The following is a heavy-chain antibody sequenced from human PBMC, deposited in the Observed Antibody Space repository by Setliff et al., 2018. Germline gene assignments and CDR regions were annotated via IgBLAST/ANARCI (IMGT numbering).Heavy chain of an antibody. J-gene: IGHJ4*02. V-gene: IGHV3-48*01. CDR2: VSSGSTAI. CDR3: ASTQRGTASEC. CDR1: GFTLSTYN. Sequence: PGGSLRLSCAASGFTLSTYNMNWVRQAPGKGLEWISFVSSGSTAIYYADSVEGRFTISRDNAKNSLYLQLSSLRAEDTAIYYCASTQRGTASECWGQGTLVTVSS.